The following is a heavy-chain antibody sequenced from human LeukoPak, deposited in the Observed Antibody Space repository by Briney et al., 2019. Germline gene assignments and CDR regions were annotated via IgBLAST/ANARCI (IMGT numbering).Heavy chain of an antibody. CDR1: GFTVSSSY. CDR2: IYSGGST. V-gene: IGHV3-53*01. CDR3: ARAPDRSGSYYGGFDI. J-gene: IGHJ3*02. Sequence: GGSLRLTCAASGFTVSSSYMNWVRQAPGKGLEWVSVIYSGGSTYYADSVKGRFTISRDNSKNTLYLQMNSLRAEDTAVYYCARAPDRSGSYYGGFDIWGQGTMVTVSS. D-gene: IGHD3-10*01.